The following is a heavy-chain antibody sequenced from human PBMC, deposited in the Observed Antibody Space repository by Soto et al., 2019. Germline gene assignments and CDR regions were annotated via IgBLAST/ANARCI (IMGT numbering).Heavy chain of an antibody. D-gene: IGHD1-26*01. CDR1: GFTVSSNY. CDR3: AREYRMGGSYSFDY. J-gene: IGHJ4*02. CDR2: IYSGGST. Sequence: GGSLRLSCAASGFTVSSNYMSWVRQAPGKGLEWVSVIYSGGSTYYADSVKGRFTISRDNSKNTLYLQMNSLRAEDTAVYYCAREYRMGGSYSFDYWGQGTLVTVSS. V-gene: IGHV3-53*01.